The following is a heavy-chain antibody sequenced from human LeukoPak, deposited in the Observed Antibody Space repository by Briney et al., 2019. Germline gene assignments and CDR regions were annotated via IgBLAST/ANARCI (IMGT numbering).Heavy chain of an antibody. CDR2: IKQSGSEK. Sequence: GGSLRLSCAASGFTFSSYWMSWVRQAPGKGLEWVANIKQSGSEKYYVDSVKGRFTISRDNAKNSLYLQMNSLRVEDTAVYYCARGKTTVTPGYFDYWGQGTLVTVSS. D-gene: IGHD4-11*01. V-gene: IGHV3-7*01. CDR3: ARGKTTVTPGYFDY. J-gene: IGHJ4*02. CDR1: GFTFSSYW.